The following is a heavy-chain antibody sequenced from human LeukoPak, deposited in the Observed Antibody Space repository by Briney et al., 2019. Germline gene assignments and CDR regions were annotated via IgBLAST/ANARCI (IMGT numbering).Heavy chain of an antibody. CDR1: GGSISSSSYY. J-gene: IGHJ4*02. D-gene: IGHD3-16*02. CDR2: IYYSGST. Sequence: SETLSLTCTVSGGSISSSSYYWGWIRQPPGKGLEWIGSIYYSGSTYYNPSLKSRVTISVDTSKNQFSLKLSSVTAADAAVYYCARTITFGGVIATFDYWGQGTLVTVSS. CDR3: ARTITFGGVIATFDY. V-gene: IGHV4-39*01.